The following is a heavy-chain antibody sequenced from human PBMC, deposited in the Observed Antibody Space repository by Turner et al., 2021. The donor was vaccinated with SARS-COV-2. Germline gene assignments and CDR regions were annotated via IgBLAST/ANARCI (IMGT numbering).Heavy chain of an antibody. D-gene: IGHD6-19*01. CDR2: IYSGGST. J-gene: IGHJ3*02. V-gene: IGHV3-53*01. CDR3: ARGHSSGWHQSGAFDI. CDR1: GFTVSSNY. Sequence: EVQLVESGGGLIPPGGFLILSCAASGFTVSSNYMSWVRQAPGKGLEWVSVIYSGGSTYYADSVKGRFTISRDNSKNTLYLQMNSLRAEDTAVYYCARGHSSGWHQSGAFDIWGQGTMVTVSS.